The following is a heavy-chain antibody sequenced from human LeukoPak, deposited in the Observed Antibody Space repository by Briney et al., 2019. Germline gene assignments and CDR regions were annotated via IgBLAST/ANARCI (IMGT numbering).Heavy chain of an antibody. CDR3: ARDLTVRGVSPLDY. CDR2: ISSSSYI. V-gene: IGHV3-21*01. J-gene: IGHJ4*02. CDR1: GFTFSTYS. Sequence: GGSLRLSCAASGFTFSTYSMNWVRQAPGKGLEWVSSISSSSYISYADSVKGRFTISRDNAKNSLYLQMNSLRAEDTAVYYCARDLTVRGVSPLDYWGQGTLVTVSS. D-gene: IGHD3-10*01.